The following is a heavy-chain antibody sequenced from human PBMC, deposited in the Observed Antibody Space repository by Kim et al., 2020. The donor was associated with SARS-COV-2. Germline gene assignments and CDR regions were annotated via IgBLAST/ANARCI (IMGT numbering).Heavy chain of an antibody. V-gene: IGHV4-59*01. CDR2: IYYSGST. Sequence: SETLSLTCTVSGGSISSYYWSWIRQPPGKGLEWIGYIYYSGSTNYNPSLKSRVTISVDTSKNQFSLKLSSVTAADTAVYYCARAHCTNGVCYRGWFDPWGQGTLVTVSS. CDR1: GGSISSYY. J-gene: IGHJ5*02. CDR3: ARAHCTNGVCYRGWFDP. D-gene: IGHD2-8*01.